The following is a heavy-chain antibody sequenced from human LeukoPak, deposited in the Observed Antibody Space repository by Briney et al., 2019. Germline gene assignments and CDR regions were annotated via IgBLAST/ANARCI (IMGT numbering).Heavy chain of an antibody. CDR2: IHHSGST. CDR1: GYSISSGYY. J-gene: IGHJ5*02. CDR3: ARDPSGSYRGWFDP. D-gene: IGHD1-26*01. V-gene: IGHV4-38-2*02. Sequence: PSETLSLTCTVSGYSISSGYYWGWIRQPPGKGLEWIGSIHHSGSTYYNPSLKSRVTISVDTSKNQFSLKLSSVTAADTAVYYCARDPSGSYRGWFDPWGQGTLVTVSS.